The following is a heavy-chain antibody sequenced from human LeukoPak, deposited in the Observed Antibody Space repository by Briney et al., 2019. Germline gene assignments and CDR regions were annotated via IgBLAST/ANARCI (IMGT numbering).Heavy chain of an antibody. V-gene: IGHV3-48*01. Sequence: GGSLRLSCAASGFTFSSYSMNWVRQAPGKGLEWVSYISSSSSTIYYADSVKGRFTISRGNAKNSLYLQMNSLRAEDTAVYYCARDHLGFMGIVVVPAAASYKYFDYWGQGTLVTVSS. D-gene: IGHD2-2*03. CDR1: GFTFSSYS. CDR2: ISSSSSTI. CDR3: ARDHLGFMGIVVVPAAASYKYFDY. J-gene: IGHJ4*02.